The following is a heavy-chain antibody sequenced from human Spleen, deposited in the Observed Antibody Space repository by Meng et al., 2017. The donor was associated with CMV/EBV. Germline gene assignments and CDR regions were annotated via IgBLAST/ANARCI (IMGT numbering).Heavy chain of an antibody. CDR2: AFYRSQWYH. CDR3: GRDIWGSPGEH. D-gene: IGHD3-16*01. CDR1: GDSVSSNDAA. J-gene: IGHJ4*02. Sequence: SETLSLTCAISGDSVSSNDAAWNWIRQSPSRGLEWLGRAFYRSQWYHEYAPSVRGRISINPDTSKNQFSLQLNSVTLEDTAVYYCGRDIWGSPGEHWGQGTLVTVSS. V-gene: IGHV6-1*01.